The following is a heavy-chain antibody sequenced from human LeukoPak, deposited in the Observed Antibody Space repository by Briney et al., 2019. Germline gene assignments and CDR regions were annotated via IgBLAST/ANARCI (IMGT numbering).Heavy chain of an antibody. V-gene: IGHV1-69*05. J-gene: IGHJ5*02. CDR2: IIPIFGTA. CDR1: GGTFSSYA. Sequence: GASVKVSCKASGGTFSSYAISWARQAPGQGLEWMGGIIPIFGTANYAQKFQGRVTITTDESTSTAYMELNSLRSEDTAVYYCARDYLRWGHPEMRDGSGGFDPWGQGTLVTVSS. D-gene: IGHD5-24*01. CDR3: ARDYLRWGHPEMRDGSGGFDP.